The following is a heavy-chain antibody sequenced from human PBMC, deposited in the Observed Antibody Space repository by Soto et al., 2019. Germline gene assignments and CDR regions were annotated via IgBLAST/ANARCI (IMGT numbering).Heavy chain of an antibody. CDR1: GFTFRGYR. J-gene: IGHJ6*02. CDR2: IFYDGNNK. CDR3: ARDGFGDGLDV. D-gene: IGHD3-16*01. Sequence: QVQVVESGGGVVQPGRSLRLSCTASGFTFRGYRMHWVRQAPGKGLDWLAIIFYDGNNKYYADSVKGRFTISRDNSKTMVNLQMNSLKTEDTAVYYCARDGFGDGLDVWGQGTTVTVSS. V-gene: IGHV3-30-3*01.